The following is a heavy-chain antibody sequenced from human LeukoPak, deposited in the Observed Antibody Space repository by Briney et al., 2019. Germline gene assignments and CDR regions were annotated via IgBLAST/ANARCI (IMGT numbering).Heavy chain of an antibody. V-gene: IGHV3-15*01. Sequence: GGSLRLSCAASGFTFSNAWMSWVRQAPGKGLEWVGRIKSKTDGGTTDYAAPVKGRFTISRDDSKNTLYLQMNSLKTEDTAVYYCVRDDFDYNDPKPDYWGQGTLVTVSS. CDR2: IKSKTDGGTT. CDR3: VRDDFDYNDPKPDY. J-gene: IGHJ4*02. D-gene: IGHD4-11*01. CDR1: GFTFSNAW.